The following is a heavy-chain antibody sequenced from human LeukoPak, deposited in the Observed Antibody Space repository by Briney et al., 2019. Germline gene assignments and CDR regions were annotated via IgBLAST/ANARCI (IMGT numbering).Heavy chain of an antibody. V-gene: IGHV4-39*07. D-gene: IGHD3-3*01. CDR2: IYYSGST. CDR1: GGSISSSSYY. CDR3: ARDLSSAPRNCDFWSPYYYYYYMDV. Sequence: SETLSLTCTVSGGSISSSSYYWGWIRQPPGKGLEWIGSIYYSGSTYYNPSLKSRVTISVDTSKNQFSLKLSSVTAADTAVYYCARDLSSAPRNCDFWSPYYYYYYMDVWGKGTTVTVSS. J-gene: IGHJ6*03.